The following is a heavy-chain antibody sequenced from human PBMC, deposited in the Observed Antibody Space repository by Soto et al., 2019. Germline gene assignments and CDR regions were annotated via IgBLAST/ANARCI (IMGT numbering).Heavy chain of an antibody. CDR1: GFTFSSYS. V-gene: IGHV3-21*01. J-gene: IGHJ6*02. CDR3: ARVRIVVVTTYPGDYYGMDV. CDR2: ISSSSSYI. Sequence: EVQLVESGGGLVKPGGSLRLSCAASGFTFSSYSMNWVRQAPGKGLEWVSSISSSSSYIYYADSVKGRFTISRDNAKNSLYLQMNGLRAEDSAVYYCARVRIVVVTTYPGDYYGMDVWGQGTTVTVSS. D-gene: IGHD2-21*02.